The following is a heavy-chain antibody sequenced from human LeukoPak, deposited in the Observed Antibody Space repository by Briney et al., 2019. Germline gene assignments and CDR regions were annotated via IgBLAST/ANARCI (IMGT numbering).Heavy chain of an antibody. CDR3: ARRNYYGSGIDY. J-gene: IGHJ4*02. CDR1: GGSISTSNYY. V-gene: IGHV4-39*07. CDR2: IYYSGST. Sequence: SETLSLTCTVSGGSISTSNYYWGWIRQPPEKGLEWIGSIYYSGSTYYNPSLKSRVTISVDTSKNQFSLKLSSVTAADTAVYYCARRNYYGSGIDYWGQGTLVTVSS. D-gene: IGHD3-10*01.